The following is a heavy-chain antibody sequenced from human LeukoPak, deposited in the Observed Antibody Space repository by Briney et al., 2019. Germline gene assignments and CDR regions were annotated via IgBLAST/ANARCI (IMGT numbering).Heavy chain of an antibody. CDR1: GGSTSSGSYY. J-gene: IGHJ6*03. D-gene: IGHD6-19*01. V-gene: IGHV4-61*02. CDR2: IYTSGST. CDR3: ARVLSSYYYYYMDV. Sequence: SETLSLTCTVSGGSTSSGSYYWSWIRQPAGKGLEWIGRIYTSGSTNYNPSLKSRVTISVDTSKNQFSLKLSSVTAADTAVYYCARVLSSYYYYYMDVWGKGTTVTVSS.